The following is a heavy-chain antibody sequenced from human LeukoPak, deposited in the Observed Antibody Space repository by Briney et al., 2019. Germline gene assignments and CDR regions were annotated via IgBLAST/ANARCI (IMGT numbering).Heavy chain of an antibody. CDR3: GRPQRLGAFDI. D-gene: IGHD5-24*01. CDR1: GYSFSIYW. CDR2: IYPGDSDT. V-gene: IGHV5-51*01. J-gene: IGHJ3*02. Sequence: GESLKISCKGSGYSFSIYWIGWVRQMPGKGLEWMGIIYPGDSDTRYSPSFQGQVTISADKSISTAYLQWSSLKASDTAMYYCGRPQRLGAFDIWGQGTMVTVSS.